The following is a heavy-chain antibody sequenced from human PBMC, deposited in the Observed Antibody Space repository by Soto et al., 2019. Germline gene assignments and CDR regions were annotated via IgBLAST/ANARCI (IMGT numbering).Heavy chain of an antibody. CDR2: IYHSGST. V-gene: IGHV4-30-2*01. D-gene: IGHD3-22*01. Sequence: PSETLSLTCAVSSGSISSGGYSWSWIRQPPGKGLEWIGYIYHSGSTYYNPSLKSRVTISVDRSKNQFSLKLSSVTAADTAVYYCARVHYDSSGYPNWFDPWGQGTLVTVSS. J-gene: IGHJ5*02. CDR1: SGSISSGGYS. CDR3: ARVHYDSSGYPNWFDP.